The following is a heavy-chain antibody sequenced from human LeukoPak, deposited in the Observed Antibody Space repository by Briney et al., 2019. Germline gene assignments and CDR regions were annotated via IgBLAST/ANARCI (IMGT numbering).Heavy chain of an antibody. Sequence: GGSLRLSCAASGFTFSSYAMSWVRQAPGKGLEWVPAISGSGGSTYYADSVKGRFTISRDNSKNTLYLQMNSLRAEDTAVYYCAKDPYYDSNADVWGQGTTVTVSS. V-gene: IGHV3-23*01. CDR1: GFTFSSYA. CDR3: AKDPYYDSNADV. CDR2: ISGSGGST. J-gene: IGHJ6*02. D-gene: IGHD3-22*01.